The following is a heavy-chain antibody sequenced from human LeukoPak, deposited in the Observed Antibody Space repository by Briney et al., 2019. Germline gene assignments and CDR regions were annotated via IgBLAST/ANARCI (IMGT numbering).Heavy chain of an antibody. CDR2: IYTSGST. V-gene: IGHV4-4*07. J-gene: IGHJ4*02. CDR1: GYSISSGYY. Sequence: PSETLSLTCTVSGYSISSGYYWSWIRQPAGKGLEWIGRIYTSGSTNYNPSLKSRVTMSVDTSKNQFSLKLSSVTAADTAVYYCARTNSGSYYGGFDYWGQGTLVTVSS. D-gene: IGHD1-26*01. CDR3: ARTNSGSYYGGFDY.